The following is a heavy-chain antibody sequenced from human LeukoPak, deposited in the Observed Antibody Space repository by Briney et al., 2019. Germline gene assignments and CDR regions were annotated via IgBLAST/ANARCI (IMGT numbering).Heavy chain of an antibody. D-gene: IGHD2-2*01. V-gene: IGHV3-33*03. CDR1: GFTFRNYG. CDR3: AKGRTNMGYYMDV. CDR2: IWYDGSNK. J-gene: IGHJ6*03. Sequence: GGSLRLSCAASGFTFRNYGMQWVRQAPGKGLEWVAVIWYDGSNKYYADSVKGRFTISRDNAKNSLYLQMNSLRAEDMALYYCAKGRTNMGYYMDVWGKGTTVTVSS.